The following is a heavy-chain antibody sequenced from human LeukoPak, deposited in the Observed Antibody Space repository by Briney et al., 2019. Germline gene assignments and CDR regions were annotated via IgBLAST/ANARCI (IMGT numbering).Heavy chain of an antibody. CDR2: INHSGST. CDR1: GGSFSGYY. Sequence: SETLSLTCAVYGGSFSGYYWSWIRQPPGKGLEWIGGINHSGSTNYNPSLKSRVTISVDTSKNQFSLKLTSVTAADTAVYYCATLGEYYDSSGYYYNWGQGTLVTVSS. D-gene: IGHD3-22*01. V-gene: IGHV4-34*01. J-gene: IGHJ4*02. CDR3: ATLGEYYDSSGYYYN.